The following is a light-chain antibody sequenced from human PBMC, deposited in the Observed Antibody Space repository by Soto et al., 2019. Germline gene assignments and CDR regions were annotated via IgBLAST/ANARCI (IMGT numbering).Light chain of an antibody. J-gene: IGKJ2*01. CDR2: AAS. V-gene: IGKV3-20*01. Sequence: EIVLTQSPGTLSLSPGERAALCCRASQSVSSSYLAWYQQKPGQPPRLLIYAASSRATGIPDRFSGSGSGTDFTLTISRLEPEDFAVYYCQQYDNSLYTFGQGTKLEIK. CDR1: QSVSSSY. CDR3: QQYDNSLYT.